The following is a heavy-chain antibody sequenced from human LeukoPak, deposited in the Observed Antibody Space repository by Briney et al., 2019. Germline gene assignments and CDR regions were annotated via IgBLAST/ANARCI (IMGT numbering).Heavy chain of an antibody. D-gene: IGHD6-13*01. CDR2: INHSGST. CDR3: ARVWIAPTGTNWFDP. CDR1: GGSFSGYY. Sequence: SETLSLTCAVYGGSFSGYYWSWIRQPPGKGLEWIGEINHSGSTNYNPSLKSRVTISVDTSKNQFSLRLSSVTAADTAVYYCARVWIAPTGTNWFDPWGLGTLVTVSS. V-gene: IGHV4-34*01. J-gene: IGHJ5*02.